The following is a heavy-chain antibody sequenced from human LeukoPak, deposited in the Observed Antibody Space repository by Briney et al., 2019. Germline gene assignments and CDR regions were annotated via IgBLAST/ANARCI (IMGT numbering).Heavy chain of an antibody. CDR1: GFTFSSYS. V-gene: IGHV3-21*01. Sequence: GGSLRLSCAASGFTFSSYSMNWVRQAPGKGLEWVSSISSSSYIYYADSVKGRFTISRDNAKNSLYLQMNSLRAEDTAVYYCARSPKKEWLVRRYFDYWGQGTLVTVSS. D-gene: IGHD6-19*01. CDR2: ISSSSYI. CDR3: ARSPKKEWLVRRYFDY. J-gene: IGHJ4*02.